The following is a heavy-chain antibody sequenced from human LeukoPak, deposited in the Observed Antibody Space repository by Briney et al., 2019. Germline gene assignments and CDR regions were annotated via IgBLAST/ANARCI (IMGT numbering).Heavy chain of an antibody. CDR2: INYSGNT. CDR1: GGSISNYY. Sequence: SETLSLTCTVSGGSISNYYWSWIRQPPGKGLEWIAYINYSGNTDYNPSLKSRVTISVDTSKNHFSLKLNSVTAADTAVYYCARDAIVRDYSNSDYWGQGTLVTVSS. CDR3: ARDAIVRDYSNSDY. J-gene: IGHJ4*02. D-gene: IGHD4-11*01. V-gene: IGHV4-59*12.